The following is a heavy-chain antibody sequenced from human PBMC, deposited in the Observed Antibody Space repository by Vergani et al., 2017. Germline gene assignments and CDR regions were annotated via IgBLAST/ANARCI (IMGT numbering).Heavy chain of an antibody. CDR1: GFTFSSYG. J-gene: IGHJ3*02. D-gene: IGHD2-15*01. CDR2: ISSSSSYI. V-gene: IGHV3-21*01. CDR3: ARDPSCSGGSCYSGAFDI. Sequence: VQLVESGGGVVQPGRSLRLSCAASGFTFSSYGMHWVRQAPGKGLEWVSSISSSSSYIYYADSVKGRFTISRDNAKNSLYLQMNSLRAEDTAVYYCARDPSCSGGSCYSGAFDIWGQGTMVTVSS.